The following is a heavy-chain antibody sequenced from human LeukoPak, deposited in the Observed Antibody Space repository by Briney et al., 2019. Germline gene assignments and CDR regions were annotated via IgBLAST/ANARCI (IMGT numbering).Heavy chain of an antibody. J-gene: IGHJ4*02. CDR1: GFTFSSYA. CDR2: ISGSSNIK. Sequence: GGSLRLSCAASGFTFSSYAMNWVRQAPGKGLEWISYISGSSNIKYFADSVKGRFTISRDNAKESLYLQMDSLRAEDTAFYYCARGIFYGSGSQSFDYWGRGTLVTVSS. D-gene: IGHD3-10*01. V-gene: IGHV3-48*01. CDR3: ARGIFYGSGSQSFDY.